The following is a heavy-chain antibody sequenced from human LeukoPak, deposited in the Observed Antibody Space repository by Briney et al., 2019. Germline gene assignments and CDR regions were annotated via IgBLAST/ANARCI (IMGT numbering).Heavy chain of an antibody. D-gene: IGHD6-19*01. CDR2: ISWNSGSI. Sequence: PGGSLRLSCAASGFTFDDYAMHWVRQAPGKGLEWVSGISWNSGSIGYADSVKGRFTISRDNAKNSLYLQMNSLRAEGTALYYCAKTVSSGLSRKAFDIWGQGTMVTVSS. V-gene: IGHV3-9*01. CDR3: AKTVSSGLSRKAFDI. CDR1: GFTFDDYA. J-gene: IGHJ3*02.